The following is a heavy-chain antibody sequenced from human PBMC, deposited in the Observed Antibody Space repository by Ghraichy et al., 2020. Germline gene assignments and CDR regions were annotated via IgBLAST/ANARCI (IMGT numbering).Heavy chain of an antibody. CDR1: GYTFTGYY. J-gene: IGHJ6*02. V-gene: IGHV1-2*06. D-gene: IGHD5-18*01. CDR2: INPNSGGT. Sequence: ASVKVSCKASGYTFTGYYMHWVRQAPGQGLEWMGRINPNSGGTNYAQKFQGRVTMTRDTSISTAYMELSRLRSDDTAVYYCARGGYSYGYPTTYYYYGMDVWGQGTTVTVSS. CDR3: ARGGYSYGYPTTYYYYGMDV.